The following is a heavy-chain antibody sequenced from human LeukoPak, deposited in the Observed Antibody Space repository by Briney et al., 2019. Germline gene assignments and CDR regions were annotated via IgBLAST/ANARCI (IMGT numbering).Heavy chain of an antibody. CDR2: IWYDGSNK. CDR1: GFTFSSYG. Sequence: PGRSLRLSCAASGFTFSSYGMHWVRQAPGKGLEWVAVIWYDGSNKYYADSVKGRFTISRDNSKNTLYLQMNSLRAEDTAVYYCVRGYELLKGYFDYWGQGTLVTVSS. CDR3: VRGYELLKGYFDY. V-gene: IGHV3-33*01. D-gene: IGHD3-10*01. J-gene: IGHJ4*02.